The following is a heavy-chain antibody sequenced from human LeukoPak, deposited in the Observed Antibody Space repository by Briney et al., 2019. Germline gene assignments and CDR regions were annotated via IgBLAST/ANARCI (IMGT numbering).Heavy chain of an antibody. CDR2: INHSGST. D-gene: IGHD2-15*01. CDR3: ARVVVAARSWFDP. CDR1: GGSFSGYY. J-gene: IGHJ5*02. Sequence: SETLSLTCAVYGGSFSGYYWSWIRQPPGKGLEWIGEINHSGSTNYNPSLKSRVTISVDTSKNRFSLKLSSVTAADTAVYYCARVVVAARSWFDPWGQGTLVTVSS. V-gene: IGHV4-34*01.